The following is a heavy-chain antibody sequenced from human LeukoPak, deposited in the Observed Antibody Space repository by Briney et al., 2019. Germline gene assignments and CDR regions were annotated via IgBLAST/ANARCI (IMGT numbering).Heavy chain of an antibody. CDR3: ARDPRVTPPYYYGMDV. CDR1: GGSFSGYY. CDR2: INHSGST. Sequence: SETLSLTCAVYGGSFSGYYWSWIRQPPGKGLEWIGEINHSGSTNYNPSLKSRVTISVDTSKNQFSLKLSSVTAADTAVYYCARDPRVTPPYYYGMDVWGQGTTVTVSS. V-gene: IGHV4-34*09. D-gene: IGHD2-15*01. J-gene: IGHJ6*02.